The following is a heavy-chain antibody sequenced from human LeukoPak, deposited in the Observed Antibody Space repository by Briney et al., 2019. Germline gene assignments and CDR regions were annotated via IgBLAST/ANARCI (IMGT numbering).Heavy chain of an antibody. CDR3: ARDKVGGSMAGSNFDY. Sequence: PGGSLRLSCAASEFTFSSYAMSWVRQAPGKGLEWVSAISYSGGSTYYADSVKGRFTISRDNAKNSLFLQMNSLRGEDTAVYYCARDKVGGSMAGSNFDYWGQGTLVTVSS. CDR1: EFTFSSYA. V-gene: IGHV3-23*01. CDR2: ISYSGGST. J-gene: IGHJ4*02. D-gene: IGHD6-19*01.